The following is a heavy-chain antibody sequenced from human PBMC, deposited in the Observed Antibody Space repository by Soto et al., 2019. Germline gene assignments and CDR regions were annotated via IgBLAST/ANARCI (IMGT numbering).Heavy chain of an antibody. Sequence: QVQLVQSGAEVKKPGSSVKVSCKASGGTFSSYTISWVRQAPGQGLEWMGRIIPILGIANYAQKFQGRATSTANKSTSTAFKELSRIRAEETAVYYCARGGEGKWFGELPKDYYYYYYMDVWGKGTTVTVSS. J-gene: IGHJ6*03. D-gene: IGHD3-10*01. CDR3: ARGGEGKWFGELPKDYYYYYYMDV. V-gene: IGHV1-69*02. CDR2: IIPILGIA. CDR1: GGTFSSYT.